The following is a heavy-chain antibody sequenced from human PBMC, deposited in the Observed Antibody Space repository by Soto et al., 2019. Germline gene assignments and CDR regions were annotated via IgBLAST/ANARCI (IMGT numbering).Heavy chain of an antibody. CDR3: ARGYFDPRGRPTTFDI. CDR1: GASISSSY. V-gene: IGHV4-59*01. D-gene: IGHD3-9*01. Sequence: PSETLSLTCTVSGASISSSYWSWIRQSPGKGLEWIGYIYHTGSTNYNPSLKSRVTISGDTSKNQFSLELNSVTAADTAMYYCARGYFDPRGRPTTFDIWGQVAMVTVSS. CDR2: IYHTGST. J-gene: IGHJ3*02.